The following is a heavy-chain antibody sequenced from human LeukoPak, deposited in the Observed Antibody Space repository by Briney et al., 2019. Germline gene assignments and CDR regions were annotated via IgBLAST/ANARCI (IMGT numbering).Heavy chain of an antibody. CDR2: INHSGST. J-gene: IGHJ4*02. Sequence: SETLSLTCAVYGGSFSGYYWSWIRQPPGKGLEWIGEINHSGSTSYNPSLKSRVTISVDTSKNQFSLKLSSVTAADTAVYYCARGRARYYDSSGYYGYWGQGTLVTVSS. CDR1: GGSFSGYY. CDR3: ARGRARYYDSSGYYGY. V-gene: IGHV4-34*01. D-gene: IGHD3-22*01.